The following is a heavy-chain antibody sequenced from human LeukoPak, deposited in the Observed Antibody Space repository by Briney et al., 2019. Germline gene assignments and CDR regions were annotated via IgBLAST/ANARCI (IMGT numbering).Heavy chain of an antibody. CDR1: GFTFSSYA. CDR2: ISGSGGST. J-gene: IGHJ4*02. D-gene: IGHD2-2*01. V-gene: IGHV3-23*01. CDR3: ALSIVVVPAAAYFDY. Sequence: GGSLRLSCAASGFTFSSYAMSWVRQAPGKGLEWVSAISGSGGSTYYADSVKGRFTISRDNSKNTLYLQMNSLRAEDTAVYYCALSIVVVPAAAYFDYWGQGTLVTVST.